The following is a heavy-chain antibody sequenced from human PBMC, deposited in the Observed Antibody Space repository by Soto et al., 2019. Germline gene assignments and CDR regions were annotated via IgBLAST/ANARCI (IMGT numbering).Heavy chain of an antibody. V-gene: IGHV4-31*02. CDR1: GVSVSAGGYY. J-gene: IGHJ4*02. Sequence: QVQLQESGPGLVKPSQTLSLTCSVSGVSVSAGGYYWTWIRQLPGKGLEWLGYIFYTGTTYYNPSFKSRIAISVDASKHPFSLNLTSVTVADTAVYYCARQIASAGTRGLDYWGQGALVTVAP. CDR2: IFYTGTT. D-gene: IGHD6-13*01. CDR3: ARQIASAGTRGLDY.